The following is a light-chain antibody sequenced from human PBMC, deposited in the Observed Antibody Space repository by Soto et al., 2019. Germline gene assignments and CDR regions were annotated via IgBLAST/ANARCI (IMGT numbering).Light chain of an antibody. J-gene: IGKJ4*01. V-gene: IGKV3-15*01. CDR3: QQYYNWPLALT. Sequence: EIVMTQSPSTLSVSPGERATLSCRASQSVSSNLAWYQQKPGQAPRLLIYGASTRATGIPARFSGSWSGTEFTLTISSMQSEAFAVYYCQQYYNWPLALTFGGWTKVEIK. CDR2: GAS. CDR1: QSVSSN.